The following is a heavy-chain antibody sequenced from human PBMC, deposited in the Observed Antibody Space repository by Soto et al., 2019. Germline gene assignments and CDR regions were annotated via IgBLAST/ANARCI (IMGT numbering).Heavy chain of an antibody. Sequence: PSETLSLTCTVSGGSISSGGYYWSWIRQHPGKGLEWIGYIYYSGSTYYNPSLKSRVTISVDTSKNQFSLKLSSVTAADTAVYYCARGGRRITMNGPFDYWGQGTLVTVSS. CDR2: IYYSGST. CDR1: GGSISSGGYY. CDR3: ARGGRRITMNGPFDY. D-gene: IGHD3-22*01. J-gene: IGHJ4*02. V-gene: IGHV4-31*03.